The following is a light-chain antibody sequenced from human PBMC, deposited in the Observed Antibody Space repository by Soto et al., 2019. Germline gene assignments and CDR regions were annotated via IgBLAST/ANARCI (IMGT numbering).Light chain of an antibody. CDR3: QHCRDDSWT. V-gene: IGKV1-5*03. CDR1: QSISIW. Sequence: DIHMTQSPSTLSASLGDRVTLTCRASQSISIWLAWCQQKPRSAPNLLIYETSRLESGVPSRFSGSGAGRESSLTLSSLQTDDFVTYYSQHCRDDSWTFGQGTKLEIK. CDR2: ETS. J-gene: IGKJ1*01.